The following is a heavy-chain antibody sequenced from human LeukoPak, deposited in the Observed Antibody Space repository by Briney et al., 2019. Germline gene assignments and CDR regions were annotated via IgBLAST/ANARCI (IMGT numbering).Heavy chain of an antibody. CDR2: IYYSGST. V-gene: IGHV4-59*08. Sequence: PSETLSLTCTVPGGSISNHYWSWIRQPPGKGLEWIGYIYYSGSTNYNPSLKSRVTISVDTSKNQFSLKLSSVTAADTAVYYCARHPSSGYYSHVDYWGQGTLVTVSS. J-gene: IGHJ4*02. CDR3: ARHPSSGYYSHVDY. CDR1: GGSISNHY. D-gene: IGHD3-22*01.